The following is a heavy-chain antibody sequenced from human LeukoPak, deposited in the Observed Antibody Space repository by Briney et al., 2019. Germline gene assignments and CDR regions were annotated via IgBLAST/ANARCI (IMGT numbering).Heavy chain of an antibody. V-gene: IGHV3-74*01. CDR3: AGNDWFDP. J-gene: IGHJ5*02. CDR1: AFTFRDYW. CDR2: INNDGSGT. Sequence: GGSLRLSCAASAFTFRDYWIHWVRQAPGKGLVWVSCINNDGSGTTYADSVKGRFTVSRDNAKNSLYLQMNSLRAEDTAVYYCAGNDWFDPWGQGTLVTVSS. D-gene: IGHD4-23*01.